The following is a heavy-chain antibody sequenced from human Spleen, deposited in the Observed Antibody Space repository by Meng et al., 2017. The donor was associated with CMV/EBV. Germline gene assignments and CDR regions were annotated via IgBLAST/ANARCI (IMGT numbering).Heavy chain of an antibody. CDR1: GGTFSSYA. CDR2: IIPIFGTA. J-gene: IGHJ4*02. D-gene: IGHD3-3*01. V-gene: IGHV1-69*05. CDR3: ARLFGRVPPVATVAFWSGYFDY. Sequence: SVKVSCKASGGTFSSYAISWVRQAPGQGLEWMGGIIPIFGTANYAQKFQGRVTITTDESTSTAYMELSSLRSEDTAVYYCARLFGRVPPVATVAFWSGYFDYWGQGTLVTVSS.